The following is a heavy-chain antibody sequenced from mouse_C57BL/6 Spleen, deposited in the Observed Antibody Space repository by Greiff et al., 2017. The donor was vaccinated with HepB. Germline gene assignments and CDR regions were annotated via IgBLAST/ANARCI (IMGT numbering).Heavy chain of an antibody. CDR3: ARYDYYDSSSQAWFAY. V-gene: IGHV1-26*01. D-gene: IGHD1-1*01. CDR1: GYTFTDYY. CDR2: INPNNGGT. Sequence: EVQLQQSGPELVKPGASVKISCKASGYTFTDYYMNWVKQSHGKSLEWIGDINPNNGGTSYNQKFKDKATLTADKSSSTAYMELRSLTSEDSAVYDCARYDYYDSSSQAWFAYWGQGTLVTVSA. J-gene: IGHJ3*01.